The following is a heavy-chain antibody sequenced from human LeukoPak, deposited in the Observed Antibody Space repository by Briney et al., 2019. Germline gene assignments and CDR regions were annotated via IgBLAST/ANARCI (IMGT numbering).Heavy chain of an antibody. J-gene: IGHJ4*02. CDR3: ATLRAGGFGESGYFDY. V-gene: IGHV1-24*01. D-gene: IGHD3-10*01. CDR1: GYTFTSYY. CDR2: FDPEDGET. Sequence: ASVKVSCKASGYTFTSYYMHWVRQAPGKGLEWMGGFDPEDGETIYAQKFQGRVTMTEDTSTDTAYMELSSLRSEDTAVYYCATLRAGGFGESGYFDYWGQGTLVTVSS.